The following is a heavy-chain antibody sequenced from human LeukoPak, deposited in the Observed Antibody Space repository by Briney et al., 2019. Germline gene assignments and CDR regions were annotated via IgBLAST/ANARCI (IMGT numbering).Heavy chain of an antibody. D-gene: IGHD5-12*01. Sequence: GGSLRLSCAASGFTFSSYAMHWVRQAPGKGLEYVSAISSNGGSTYYPNSVKGRFTISRDNSKNTLYLQMGSLRAEDVAVYYCARSYPVVTTPLDYWGQGTLVTVSS. V-gene: IGHV3-64*01. CDR2: ISSNGGST. J-gene: IGHJ4*02. CDR1: GFTFSSYA. CDR3: ARSYPVVTTPLDY.